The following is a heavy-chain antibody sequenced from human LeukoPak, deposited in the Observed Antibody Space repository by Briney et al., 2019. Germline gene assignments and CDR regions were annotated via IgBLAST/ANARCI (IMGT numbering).Heavy chain of an antibody. CDR1: GFTFSSYS. D-gene: IGHD1-26*01. J-gene: IGHJ6*03. V-gene: IGHV3-48*01. CDR3: VRAEVGTTLKYYYYYMDV. CDR2: ISSSRSTT. Sequence: TGGSLRLSCAASGFTFSSYSMNWVRQAPGKGLEWISFISSSRSTTYYADSVKGRCTISRDNGKNSMYLQMHSLRAKDTAVYYCVRAEVGTTLKYYYYYMDVWGKGTTVTVSS.